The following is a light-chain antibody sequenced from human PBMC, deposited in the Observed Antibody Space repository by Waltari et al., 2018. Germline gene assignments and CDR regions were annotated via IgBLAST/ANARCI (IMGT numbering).Light chain of an antibody. CDR1: SGAVGGYNL. V-gene: IGLV2-23*02. J-gene: IGLJ3*02. CDR3: CSYAVDDAVV. CDR2: DVT. Sequence: QSALTQPASVSGSPGQSITISCTGISGAVGGYNLVSWYQQHPGKAPKLMIYDVTKRPSGVSNRFSGSKAGNTASLTISGLQAEDEADYHCCSYAVDDAVVFGGGTKLTVL.